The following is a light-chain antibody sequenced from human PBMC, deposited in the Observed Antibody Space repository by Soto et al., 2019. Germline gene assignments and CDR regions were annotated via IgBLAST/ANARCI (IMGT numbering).Light chain of an antibody. J-gene: IGKJ1*01. CDR3: QQYGGSPRT. V-gene: IGKV3-20*01. CDR1: HTVTSNY. CDR2: GAS. Sequence: EIVLTQSPDTLSLSPGERATLSCRASHTVTSNYLAWYQQKPGQAPRLLIYGASSRATDIPDRFSGSGSGTDFTLTISRLETEDFAVYYCQQYGGSPRTFGQGTTVEIK.